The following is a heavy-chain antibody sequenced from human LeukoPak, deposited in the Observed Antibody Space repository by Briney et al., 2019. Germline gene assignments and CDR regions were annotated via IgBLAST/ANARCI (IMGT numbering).Heavy chain of an antibody. CDR3: ARPIAVAATDWFDP. J-gene: IGHJ5*02. CDR1: GYTFTGYY. V-gene: IGHV1-2*02. D-gene: IGHD6-19*01. CDR2: INPNSGGT. Sequence: GASVKVSCKASGYTFTGYYIHWVRQAPGQGLEWMGWINPNSGGTNYAQKFQGRVTMTRDTSISTAYMELSRLRSDDTAVYYCARPIAVAATDWFDPWGQGTLVTVSS.